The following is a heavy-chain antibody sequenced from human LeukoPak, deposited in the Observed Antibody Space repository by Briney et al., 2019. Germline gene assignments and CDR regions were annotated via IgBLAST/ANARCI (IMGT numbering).Heavy chain of an antibody. CDR2: IRSKAYGGTT. J-gene: IGHJ4*02. CDR1: GFTFGDYA. D-gene: IGHD5-18*01. V-gene: IGHV3-49*04. CDR3: TSGYSYALNFDY. Sequence: GGSLRLSCTASGFTFGDYAMSWVRQAPGKGLEWVGFIRSKAYGGTTEYAASVKGRFTISRDDSKSIAYLQMNSLKTEDTAVYYCTSGYSYALNFDYWGQGTLVTVSS.